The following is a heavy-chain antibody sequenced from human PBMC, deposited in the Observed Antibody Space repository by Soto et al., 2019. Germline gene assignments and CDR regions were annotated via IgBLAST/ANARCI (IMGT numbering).Heavy chain of an antibody. CDR2: MYTSGRT. CDR3: ACTLASARQVDY. CDR1: GFTVSSNY. D-gene: IGHD6-13*01. V-gene: IGHV3-66*01. Sequence: EMQLVESGGGFVQPGGSLRLSCAVSGFTVSSNYMTWVRQPPGKGLEWVSVMYTSGRTYYGEYVKGRVTISRDNSNNTLYLQMNSLRVEDTAVYYCACTLASARQVDYWGQGTLVTVSS. J-gene: IGHJ4*02.